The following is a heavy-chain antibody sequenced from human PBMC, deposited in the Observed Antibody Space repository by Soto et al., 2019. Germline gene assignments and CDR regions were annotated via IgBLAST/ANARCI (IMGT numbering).Heavy chain of an antibody. D-gene: IGHD6-13*01. CDR2: ISSSGITI. CDR3: ARGESQYSSSWYRNLFDY. Sequence: HVQLVESGGGLVKPGGSLRLSCAASGFTFSDYYMSWIRQAPGKGLEWVSYISSSGITINYADSVKGRFTISRDNAKNSLYLQMNSLRAEDTAVYYCARGESQYSSSWYRNLFDYWGQGTLVTVSS. V-gene: IGHV3-11*01. CDR1: GFTFSDYY. J-gene: IGHJ4*02.